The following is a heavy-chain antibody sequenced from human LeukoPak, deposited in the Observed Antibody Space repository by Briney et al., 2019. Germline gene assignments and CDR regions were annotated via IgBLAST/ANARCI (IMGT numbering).Heavy chain of an antibody. CDR2: ISGSGGST. CDR1: GFTFSDYA. V-gene: IGHV3-23*01. D-gene: IGHD6-19*01. J-gene: IGHJ4*02. CDR3: AKDWSSGWPYFFDY. Sequence: PGGSLRLSCAASGFTFSDYAMNWVRQAPGKGLEWVSTISGSGGSTYYADSVKGRSTISRDNSKNTLFLQMNSLRAEDTAVYYCAKDWSSGWPYFFDYWGQGTLVAVSS.